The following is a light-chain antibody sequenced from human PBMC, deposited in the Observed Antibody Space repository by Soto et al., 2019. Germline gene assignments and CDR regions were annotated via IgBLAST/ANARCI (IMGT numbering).Light chain of an antibody. V-gene: IGKV3-15*01. CDR2: GAS. J-gene: IGKJ1*01. CDR1: QSVGRN. CDR3: QQYDNWPRT. Sequence: ETVMTQSPGTLSVSPGERATLSCRASQSVGRNLAWYQQKPGQAPRLLIYGASTRATGIPARFSGRGSGIEFTLTMSSLQSEDFAVYYCQQYDNWPRTFGQGTKVDIK.